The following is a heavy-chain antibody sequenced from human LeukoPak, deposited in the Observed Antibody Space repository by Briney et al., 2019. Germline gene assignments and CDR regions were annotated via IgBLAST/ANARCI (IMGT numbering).Heavy chain of an antibody. CDR3: ARGLTDYYDTSGYFDY. J-gene: IGHJ4*02. Sequence: GGSLRLSCAASGFTFNNYAMHWVRQAPGKGLEWVAVISYDGSNKYYADSVKGRFTISRDNSKNTLYLQMNSLRAEDTAVYYCARGLTDYYDTSGYFDYWGQGTLVTVSS. V-gene: IGHV3-30*01. CDR2: ISYDGSNK. D-gene: IGHD3-22*01. CDR1: GFTFNNYA.